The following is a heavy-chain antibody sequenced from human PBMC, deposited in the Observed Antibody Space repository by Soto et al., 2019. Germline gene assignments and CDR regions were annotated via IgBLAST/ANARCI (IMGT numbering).Heavy chain of an antibody. CDR2: IWNDGSNK. Sequence: QVQLVESGGGMVQPGRSLRLSCVASGFTFSSYHMHWVRQAPDKGLEWVAVIWNDGSNKYYADSVKGRFTISRDNSKNTLWLQMNSLRVEDTAIYYCARIGSWALNFDYWGQGTLVTASS. J-gene: IGHJ4*02. CDR3: ARIGSWALNFDY. CDR1: GFTFSSYH. V-gene: IGHV3-33*01. D-gene: IGHD6-13*01.